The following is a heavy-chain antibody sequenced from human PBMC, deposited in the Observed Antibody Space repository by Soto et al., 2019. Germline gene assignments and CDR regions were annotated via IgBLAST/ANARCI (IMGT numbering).Heavy chain of an antibody. V-gene: IGHV1-18*01. CDR1: GYTFTSYG. CDR2: ISAYNGNT. D-gene: IGHD3-3*01. Sequence: ASVKGSCKASGYTFTSYGISWVRQAPGQGLEWMGWISAYNGNTNYAQKLQGRVTMTTDTSTSTAYMELRSLRSDDTAVYYCARDGYYYFWSGYYFGGFDYWGQGTLVTVSS. CDR3: ARDGYYYFWSGYYFGGFDY. J-gene: IGHJ4*02.